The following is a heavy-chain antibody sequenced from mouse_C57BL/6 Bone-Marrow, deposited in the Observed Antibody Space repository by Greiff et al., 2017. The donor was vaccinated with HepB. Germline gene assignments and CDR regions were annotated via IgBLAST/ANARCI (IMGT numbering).Heavy chain of an antibody. V-gene: IGHV2-9-1*01. CDR3: ARGDDYDVPYYFDY. D-gene: IGHD2-4*01. CDR1: GFSLTSYA. Sequence: VQGVESGPGLVAPSQSLSITCTVSGFSLTSYAISWVRQPPGKGLEWLGVIWTGGGTNYNSALKSRLSISKDNSKSQVFLKMNSLQTDDTARYYCARGDDYDVPYYFDYWGQGTTLTVSS. CDR2: IWTGGGT. J-gene: IGHJ2*01.